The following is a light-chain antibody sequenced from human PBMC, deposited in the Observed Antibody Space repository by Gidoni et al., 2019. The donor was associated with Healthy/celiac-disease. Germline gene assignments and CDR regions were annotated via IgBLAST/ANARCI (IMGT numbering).Light chain of an antibody. CDR1: QDISNY. J-gene: IGKJ3*01. CDR3: QQYDNLPPRVT. V-gene: IGKV1-33*01. CDR2: DAS. Sequence: DIQMTQSPSSLSASVGDRVTITCQASQDISNYLNWYQQKPGKAPKLLIYDASNLETGVPSRYSGSGSGTDFTFTISSLQPEDIATYYCQQYDNLPPRVTFGPGTKVDIK.